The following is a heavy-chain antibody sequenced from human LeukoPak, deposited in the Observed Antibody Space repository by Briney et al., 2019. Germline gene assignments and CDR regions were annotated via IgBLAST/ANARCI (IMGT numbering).Heavy chain of an antibody. D-gene: IGHD2-15*01. V-gene: IGHV1-46*01. Sequence: ASVKVSCKASGYTFTSYYMRWVRQAPGQGLEWMGIINPSGGSTSYAQKFQGRVTMTRDTSTSTVYMELSSLRSEDTAVYYCARGSTIPPGPLVVAGSGTLDYWGQGTLVTVSS. CDR1: GYTFTSYY. CDR3: ARGSTIPPGPLVVAGSGTLDY. J-gene: IGHJ4*02. CDR2: INPSGGST.